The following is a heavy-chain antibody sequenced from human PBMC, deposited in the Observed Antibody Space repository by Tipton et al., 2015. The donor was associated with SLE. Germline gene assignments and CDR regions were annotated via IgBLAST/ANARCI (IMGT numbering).Heavy chain of an antibody. J-gene: IGHJ2*01. CDR2: INHSGST. CDR3: ATAGGSTSCFYCGYFDL. CDR1: GGSFSGHY. D-gene: IGHD2-2*01. Sequence: TLSLTCAVYGGSFSGHYWSWIRQPPGKGLEWIGEINHSGSTNYNPSLKSRVTISVDTSKNQFSLKLSSVTAADTAVYYCATAGGSTSCFYCGYFDLWGRGTLVTVSS. V-gene: IGHV4-34*01.